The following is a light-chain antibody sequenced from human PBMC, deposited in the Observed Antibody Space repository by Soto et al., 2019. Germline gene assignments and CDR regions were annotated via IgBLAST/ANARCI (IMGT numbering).Light chain of an antibody. CDR3: QQYNTLT. V-gene: IGKV3-15*01. Sequence: EIVMTQSPATLSVSPGERANLSCRASQSVSSNLAWYQQKPGQAPRLLIYGASTRATGIPARFSGSGSGTEFTLTISSLQSEDFAVYYCQQYNTLTFGGGTKVEIK. J-gene: IGKJ4*01. CDR2: GAS. CDR1: QSVSSN.